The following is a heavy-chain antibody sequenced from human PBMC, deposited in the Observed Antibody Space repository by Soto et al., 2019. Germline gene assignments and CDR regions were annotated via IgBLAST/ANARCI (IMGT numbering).Heavy chain of an antibody. CDR3: ARDSPRSVLPSGFDY. J-gene: IGHJ4*02. V-gene: IGHV3-30-3*01. CDR1: GFTFSSYA. Sequence: QVQLVESGGGVVQPGRSLRLSCAASGFTFSSYAMHWVRQAPGKGLEWVAVISYDGSNKYYADSVKGRFTISRDNSKNPLYLQRNSLRAEDTAVYYCARDSPRSVLPSGFDYWGQGTLVTVSS. CDR2: ISYDGSNK. D-gene: IGHD3-10*01.